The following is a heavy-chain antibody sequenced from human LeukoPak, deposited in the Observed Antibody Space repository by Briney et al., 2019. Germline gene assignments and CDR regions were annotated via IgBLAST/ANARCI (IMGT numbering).Heavy chain of an antibody. J-gene: IGHJ3*02. CDR3: ARYSSSWSGGAFDI. D-gene: IGHD6-13*01. CDR2: INPNSGGT. V-gene: IGHV1-2*02. Sequence: ASVKVSCKASGYTFTGYYMHWVRQAPGQGLEWMGWINPNSGGTNYARKFQGRVTMTRDTSISTAYMELSRLRSDDTAVYYCARYSSSWSGGAFDIWGQGTMVTVSS. CDR1: GYTFTGYY.